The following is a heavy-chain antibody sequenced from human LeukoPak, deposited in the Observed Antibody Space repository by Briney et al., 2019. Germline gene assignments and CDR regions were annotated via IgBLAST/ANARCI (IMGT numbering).Heavy chain of an antibody. V-gene: IGHV3-48*01. J-gene: IGHJ4*02. CDR1: GFTFSSYS. Sequence: GGSLRLSCAASGFTFSSYSMNWIRQAPGKGLEWVSYISSSSSTIYYADSVKGRFTISRDNAKNSLYLQMNSLRAEDTAVYYCARDLTADYWGQGTLVTVSS. D-gene: IGHD4/OR15-4a*01. CDR2: ISSSSSTI. CDR3: ARDLTADY.